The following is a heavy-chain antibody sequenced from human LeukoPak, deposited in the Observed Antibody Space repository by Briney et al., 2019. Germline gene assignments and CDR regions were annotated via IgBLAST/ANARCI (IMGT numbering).Heavy chain of an antibody. D-gene: IGHD6-19*01. Sequence: ASVKVSCKASGGTFISYAISWVRQAPGQGLEWMGGIIPIFGTANYAQKFQGRVTITADKSTSTAYMELSSLRSEDTAVYYCARKGVAVADRYAFDIWGQGTMVTVSS. J-gene: IGHJ3*02. V-gene: IGHV1-69*06. CDR3: ARKGVAVADRYAFDI. CDR2: IIPIFGTA. CDR1: GGTFISYA.